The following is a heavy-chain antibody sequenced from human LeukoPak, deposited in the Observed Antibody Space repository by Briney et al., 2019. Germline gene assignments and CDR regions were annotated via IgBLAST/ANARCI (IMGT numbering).Heavy chain of an antibody. CDR1: GFTFSSYG. D-gene: IGHD3-10*01. V-gene: IGHV3-30*02. Sequence: GGSLRLSCAVSGFTFSSYGMHWVRQAPGKGLEWVAFIRYDGSNKYYADSVKGRFTISRDNSKNTLYLQMNSLRAEDTAVYYCASGGYYGSGSYRPPFDYWGQGTLVTVSS. CDR3: ASGGYYGSGSYRPPFDY. CDR2: IRYDGSNK. J-gene: IGHJ4*02.